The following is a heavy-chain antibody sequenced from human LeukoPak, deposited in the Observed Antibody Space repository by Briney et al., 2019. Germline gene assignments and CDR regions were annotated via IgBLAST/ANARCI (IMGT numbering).Heavy chain of an antibody. CDR1: GYTFTSYY. CDR3: ARIRDGYNDAYDI. J-gene: IGHJ3*02. Sequence: GASVKVSCKASGYTFTSYYMHWVRQAPGQGLEWMGIINPSGGSTNYAQNFQGRVTMTRDTSTSTVYMELSSLRSEDTAIYYRARIRDGYNDAYDIWGQGTVVTVPS. V-gene: IGHV1-46*01. D-gene: IGHD5-24*01. CDR2: INPSGGST.